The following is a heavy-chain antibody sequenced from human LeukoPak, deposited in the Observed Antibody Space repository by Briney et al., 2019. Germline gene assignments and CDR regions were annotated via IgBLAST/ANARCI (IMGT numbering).Heavy chain of an antibody. CDR2: IYYSGST. V-gene: IGHV4-59*01. CDR3: ARALRDGYNYNWFDP. D-gene: IGHD5-24*01. CDR1: GGSISSYY. J-gene: IGHJ5*02. Sequence: SETLSLTCTVSGGSISSYYWSWIRQPPGKGLEWTGYIYYSGSTNYNPSLKSRVTISVDTSKNQFSLKLSSVTAADTAVYYCARALRDGYNYNWFDPWGQGTLVTVSS.